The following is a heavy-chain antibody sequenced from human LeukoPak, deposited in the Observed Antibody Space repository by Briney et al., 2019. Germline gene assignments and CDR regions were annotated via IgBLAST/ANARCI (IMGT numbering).Heavy chain of an antibody. V-gene: IGHV3-74*01. J-gene: IGHJ4*02. CDR2: INDDGSST. CDR3: AREGRDYGGNPFDY. CDR1: GFTFSSYW. Sequence: PGGSLRLSCAASGFTFSSYWMHWVRQAPGKGLVWVSRINDDGSSTTYADSVKGRFTISRDNAKNTLYLQMNSVRAEDTAVYYCAREGRDYGGNPFDYWGQGTLVTVSS. D-gene: IGHD4-23*01.